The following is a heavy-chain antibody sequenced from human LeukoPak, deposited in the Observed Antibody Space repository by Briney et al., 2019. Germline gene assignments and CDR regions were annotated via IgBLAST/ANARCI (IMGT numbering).Heavy chain of an antibody. CDR1: GGSISSSSYY. Sequence: SETLSLTCTVSGGSISSSSYYWGWIRQPPGKGQEWIGSIYYSGSTYYNPSLKSRVTISVDTSKNQFSLKLSSVTAADTAVYYCARQDYYDSRYYFDYWGQGTLVTVSS. CDR3: ARQDYYDSRYYFDY. CDR2: IYYSGST. J-gene: IGHJ4*02. V-gene: IGHV4-39*01. D-gene: IGHD3-22*01.